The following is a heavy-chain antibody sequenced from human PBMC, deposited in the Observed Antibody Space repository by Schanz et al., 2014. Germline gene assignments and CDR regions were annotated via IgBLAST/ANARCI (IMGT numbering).Heavy chain of an antibody. Sequence: EVQLVESGGGLVKPGGSLRLSCEASEFTFSSYKMNWVRQAPGKGLEWVSSISHSGGSKYYADSVKGRFTISRDNSENTLYLQMNSLSADDTAVYYCAKARRKSNCSGGRCFHYSYYGMDVWGQGTTVTVSS. CDR3: AKARRKSNCSGGRCFHYSYYGMDV. J-gene: IGHJ6*02. D-gene: IGHD2-15*01. CDR2: ISHSGGSK. V-gene: IGHV3-23*04. CDR1: EFTFSSYK.